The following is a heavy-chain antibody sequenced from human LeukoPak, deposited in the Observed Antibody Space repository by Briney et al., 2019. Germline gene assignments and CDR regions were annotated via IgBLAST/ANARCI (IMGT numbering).Heavy chain of an antibody. CDR2: IRSKAYGGTP. D-gene: IGHD5-12*01. CDR3: SRSGGGYDYVDY. CDR1: GFTFGDYA. J-gene: IGHJ4*02. Sequence: GGTLRLSCTASGFTFGDYAMNWIRQAPGKGLEWVGFIRSKAYGGTPEYAASVKGRFSISRDDSKSIAYLQMNSLKTEDPAVYYCSRSGGGYDYVDYWGQGALVTVS. V-gene: IGHV3-49*03.